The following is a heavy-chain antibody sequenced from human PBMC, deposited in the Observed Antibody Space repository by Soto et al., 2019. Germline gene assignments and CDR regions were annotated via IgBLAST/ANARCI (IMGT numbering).Heavy chain of an antibody. Sequence: EVQVAESGGGSVQPGRSLRLSCEASGFSFDEYAMHWVRQVPGKGLEWVSSINWNSGNIGYADSVRGRFTISRGNAKNSLYLQMNSLRPEDTAFYYCAKWTKYCSSGVCSVFDYWGQGTLVTVSS. CDR3: AKWTKYCSSGVCSVFDY. D-gene: IGHD2-8*01. J-gene: IGHJ4*02. V-gene: IGHV3-9*01. CDR2: INWNSGNI. CDR1: GFSFDEYA.